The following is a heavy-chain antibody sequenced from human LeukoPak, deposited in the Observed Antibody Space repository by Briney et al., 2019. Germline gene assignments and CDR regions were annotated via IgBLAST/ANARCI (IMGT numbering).Heavy chain of an antibody. J-gene: IGHJ4*02. V-gene: IGHV1-46*01. CDR2: INPSGGST. CDR3: AREFVLARTGYSYGYSYFDY. D-gene: IGHD5-18*01. CDR1: GYTFTSYY. Sequence: GASVKVSCKASGYTFTSYYMHWVRQAPGQGLEWMGIINPSGGSTSYAQKFQGRVTMTRDTSTSTVYMELSSLRSEDTAVYYCAREFVLARTGYSYGYSYFDYWGQRTLVTVSS.